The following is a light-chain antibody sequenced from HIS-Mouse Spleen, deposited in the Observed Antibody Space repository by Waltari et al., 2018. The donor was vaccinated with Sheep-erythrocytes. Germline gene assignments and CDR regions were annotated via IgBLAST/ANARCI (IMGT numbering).Light chain of an antibody. CDR3: CSCAGSSTPWV. CDR1: STHAGRYNL. Sequence: QSALAHPASVSGSPGPAIPLSCTGPSTHAGRYNLFPWYQQHPGKAPKLMIYEGSKRGSGVSNRFSGSKSRNTASLTISGLQAADEADYYCCSCAGSSTPWVFGGGTKLTVL. CDR2: EGS. V-gene: IGLV2-23*01. J-gene: IGLJ3*02.